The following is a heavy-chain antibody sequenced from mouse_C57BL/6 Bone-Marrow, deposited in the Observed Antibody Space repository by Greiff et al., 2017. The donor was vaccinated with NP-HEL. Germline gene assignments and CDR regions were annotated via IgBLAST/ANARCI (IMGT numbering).Heavy chain of an antibody. D-gene: IGHD1-1*01. V-gene: IGHV8-8*01. CDR3: ARIDTTVVAHWYFDV. CDR1: GFSLSTFGMG. Sequence: QVTLKVSGPGILQPSQTLSLPCSFSGFSLSTFGMGVGWIRQPSGKGLEWLAHIWWDDDKYYNPALKSRLTISKDTSKNQVFLKIAKEDTADTATDYCARIDTTVVAHWYFDVWGTGTTVTVSS. CDR2: IWWDDDK. J-gene: IGHJ1*03.